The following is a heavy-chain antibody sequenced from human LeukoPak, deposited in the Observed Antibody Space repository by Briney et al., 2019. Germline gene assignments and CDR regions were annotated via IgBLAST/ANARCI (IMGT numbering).Heavy chain of an antibody. V-gene: IGHV5-10-1*01. Sequence: GESLRISCQGSGYSFTSYWIFWLRQMPGKGLEWMGRIDPRDSYTNYSPSFQGHVTISADKSISTAYLQWSSLKASDTAMYYCARRSSSWFDYWGQGTLVTVSS. CDR2: IDPRDSYT. J-gene: IGHJ4*02. CDR1: GYSFTSYW. D-gene: IGHD6-13*01. CDR3: ARRSSSWFDY.